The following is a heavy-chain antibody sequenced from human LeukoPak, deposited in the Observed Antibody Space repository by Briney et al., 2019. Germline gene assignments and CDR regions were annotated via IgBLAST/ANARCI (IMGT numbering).Heavy chain of an antibody. V-gene: IGHV4-4*07. D-gene: IGHD3-16*01. CDR3: ARDTTNLGELT. J-gene: IGHJ5*02. CDR2: MYTSGST. Sequence: PSETLSLTCTVSGGSISSYYWSWIRQPAGKGLEWIGLMYTSGSTNYNPSLKSRVTMSLDTSKNQFSLKLSSVTAADTAVYYCARDTTNLGELTWGQGTLVTVSS. CDR1: GGSISSYY.